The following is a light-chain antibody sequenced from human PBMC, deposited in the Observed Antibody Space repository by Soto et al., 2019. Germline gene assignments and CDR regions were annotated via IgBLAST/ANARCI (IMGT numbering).Light chain of an antibody. Sequence: DIQMTQSPSTLSASVGDGVTMSCRASQSISSWLAWYQQKPGKAPKLLIYKASSLESGVPSRFSGSGSETDFTLTISGLQPDDFATYYCQQYSSYSWTFGEGTKVDI. CDR3: QQYSSYSWT. CDR2: KAS. V-gene: IGKV1-5*03. CDR1: QSISSW. J-gene: IGKJ1*01.